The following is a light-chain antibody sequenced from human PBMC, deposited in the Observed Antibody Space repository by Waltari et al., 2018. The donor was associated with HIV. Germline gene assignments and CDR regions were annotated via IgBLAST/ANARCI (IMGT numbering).Light chain of an antibody. V-gene: IGLV1-51*02. J-gene: IGLJ2*01. Sequence: QSVLTQPPSVSAAPGHTVTISCSGNSPNIQNNYVSWYQQLPGTAPKLLLYENNRRPSGIPDRISGSKSGTSATLGITRLQTGDEADYYCATWDSILTAGVFGGGTKLTVL. CDR3: ATWDSILTAGV. CDR2: ENN. CDR1: SPNIQNNY.